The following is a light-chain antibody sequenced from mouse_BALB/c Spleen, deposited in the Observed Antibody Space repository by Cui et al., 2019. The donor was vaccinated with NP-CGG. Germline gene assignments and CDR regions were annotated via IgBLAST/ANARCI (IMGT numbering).Light chain of an antibody. Sequence: QAVVTQESALTTSPGETVTLTSPSSTGAVTTNNYANWVQEKPDHLFTGLIAGTNNRAPGVPSRFSGSLIGDKAALTITGAQTEDEAIYFCALWYSNHWVFGGGTKLTFL. V-gene: IGLV1*01. J-gene: IGLJ1*01. CDR1: TGAVTTNNY. CDR3: ALWYSNHWV. CDR2: GTN.